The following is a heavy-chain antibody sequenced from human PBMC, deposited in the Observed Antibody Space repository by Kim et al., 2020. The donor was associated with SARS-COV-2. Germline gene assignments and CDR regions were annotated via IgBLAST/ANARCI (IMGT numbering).Heavy chain of an antibody. CDR3: AEHYYDSSGYFPNWFDP. V-gene: IGHV4-59*08. J-gene: IGHJ5*02. Sequence: LKSRVTISVDTSKNQFSLKLSSVTAADTAVYYCAEHYYDSSGYFPNWFDPWGQGTLVTVSS. D-gene: IGHD3-22*01.